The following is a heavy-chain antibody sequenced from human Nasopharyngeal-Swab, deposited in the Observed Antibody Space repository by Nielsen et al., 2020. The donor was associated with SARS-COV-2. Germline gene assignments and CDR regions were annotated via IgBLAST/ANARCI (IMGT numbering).Heavy chain of an antibody. Sequence: SVKVSCKASGGTFSSYAISWVRQAPGQGLEWMGRIIPILGIANYAQKFQGRVTITADKSTSTAYMELSSLRSEDTAVYYCAAGADYYYHYMDVWGKGTTVTVSS. J-gene: IGHJ6*03. CDR3: AAGADYYYHYMDV. CDR2: IIPILGIA. CDR1: GGTFSSYA. D-gene: IGHD1-26*01. V-gene: IGHV1-69*04.